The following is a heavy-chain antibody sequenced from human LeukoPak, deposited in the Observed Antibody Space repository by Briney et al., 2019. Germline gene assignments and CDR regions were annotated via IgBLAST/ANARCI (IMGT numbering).Heavy chain of an antibody. D-gene: IGHD4-11*01. V-gene: IGHV4-34*01. J-gene: IGHJ6*02. CDR2: INHRGST. Sequence: SETLSLTCAVFGGSFSGHYWSWIRQPPGKGLEWIGEINHRGSTTYNPSLKSRVTISVDTSKSQFSLKLTSLTAADTAVYYCARDRYSNSFYYYYAMDVWGQGTTVTVSS. CDR1: GGSFSGHY. CDR3: ARDRYSNSFYYYYAMDV.